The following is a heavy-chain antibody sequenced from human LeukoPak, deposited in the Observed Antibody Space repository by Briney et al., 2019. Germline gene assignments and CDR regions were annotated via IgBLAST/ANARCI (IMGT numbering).Heavy chain of an antibody. Sequence: GGPLRLSCEASGFTFSSYWMSWVRQAPGKGLEWVANIKQDGSEKKYLDSVKGRFTISRDNANNSLYLQMNSLRAEDTAVYYCARDIIHYYGSGSYLRGNAFDIWGQGTMVTVSS. CDR2: IKQDGSEK. D-gene: IGHD3-10*01. CDR3: ARDIIHYYGSGSYLRGNAFDI. V-gene: IGHV3-7*03. J-gene: IGHJ3*02. CDR1: GFTFSSYW.